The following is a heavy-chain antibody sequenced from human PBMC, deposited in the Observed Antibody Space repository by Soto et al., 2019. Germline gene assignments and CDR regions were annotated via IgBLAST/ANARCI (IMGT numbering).Heavy chain of an antibody. D-gene: IGHD6-13*01. CDR3: ARGGIAAAAPPDY. V-gene: IGHV4-31*03. CDR1: GGSISSGGYY. J-gene: IGHJ4*02. CDR2: IYYSGST. Sequence: QVQLQESGPGLVKPSQTLSLTCTVSGGSISSGGYYWSWIRQHPGKGLEWIGYIYYSGSTYYNPSPKGRFTISVDTSKNQFSLKLSSVTAADTAVYYWARGGIAAAAPPDYWGQGTLVTVSS.